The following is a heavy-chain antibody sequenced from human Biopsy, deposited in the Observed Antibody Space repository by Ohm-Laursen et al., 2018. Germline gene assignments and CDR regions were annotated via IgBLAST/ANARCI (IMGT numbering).Heavy chain of an antibody. V-gene: IGHV1-2*02. D-gene: IGHD2-8*01. CDR1: SYTFTDYN. CDR3: ARDPLNGHKHFDY. CDR2: INCKTGAT. Sequence: GASVKVSCNASSYTFTDYNIHWMRQAPGQGLEWLGYINCKTGATNYAQKFQGTVTMTRGTSISTAYLALGRLRPADTAIYYCARDPLNGHKHFDYWGQGSLVTVSS. J-gene: IGHJ4*02.